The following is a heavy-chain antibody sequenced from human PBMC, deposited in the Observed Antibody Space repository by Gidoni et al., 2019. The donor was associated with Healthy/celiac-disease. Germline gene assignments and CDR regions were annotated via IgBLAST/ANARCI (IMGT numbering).Heavy chain of an antibody. CDR2: ISGSGGST. CDR1: GFNFSSYA. V-gene: IGHV3-23*01. CDR3: AILAVAGPRLSDY. Sequence: EVQLLESGGGLVQPGGSLRLSCAASGFNFSSYAMSWVRQAPGKGLEWVSAISGSGGSTYYADSVKGRFTISRDNSKNTLYLQMNSLRAEDTAVYYCAILAVAGPRLSDYWGQGTLVTVSS. D-gene: IGHD6-19*01. J-gene: IGHJ4*02.